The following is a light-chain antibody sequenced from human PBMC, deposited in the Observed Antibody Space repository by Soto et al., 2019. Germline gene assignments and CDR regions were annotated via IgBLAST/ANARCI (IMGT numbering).Light chain of an antibody. CDR3: SSYTRSNTVA. CDR1: SSDVGGYNY. V-gene: IGLV2-14*01. Sequence: QSVLTQPASVSGSPGQSITIYCTGTSSDVGGYNYVSWYQQHPGKAPKLVIYDVTNRPSGVSDRFSGSKSGNTASLTISGLQAEDEADYYCSSYTRSNTVAFGGGTKLTVL. CDR2: DVT. J-gene: IGLJ2*01.